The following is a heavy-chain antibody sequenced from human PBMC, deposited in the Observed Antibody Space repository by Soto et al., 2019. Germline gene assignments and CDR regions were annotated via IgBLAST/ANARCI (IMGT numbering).Heavy chain of an antibody. Sequence: SETLSLTCTVSGGSIRVQSYYWTWIRQTPGKGLEWVGSSYYSGTSYFNPALKGRVTISVDTSTNQFSLRLTSVTAADTAVYYCTRRYNWNDYYFDPWGKGTLVTVSS. CDR1: GGSIRVQSYY. CDR2: SYYSGTS. D-gene: IGHD1-20*01. J-gene: IGHJ5*02. CDR3: TRRYNWNDYYFDP. V-gene: IGHV4-39*01.